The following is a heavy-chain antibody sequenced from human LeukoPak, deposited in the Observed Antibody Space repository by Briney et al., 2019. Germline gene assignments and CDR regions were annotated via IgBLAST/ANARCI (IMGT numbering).Heavy chain of an antibody. D-gene: IGHD2-2*01. CDR2: ISGNNDNP. Sequence: GASVKVSCNASGYTFSNFGINWVRQAPGQGLEWMGWISGNNDNPNYGQKFQGRFTVTTDSSTNTAYMELRNLRLDDTAVYYCARDGTSTDDYWGQGTLVTVSS. V-gene: IGHV1-18*01. CDR1: GYTFSNFG. J-gene: IGHJ4*02. CDR3: ARDGTSTDDY.